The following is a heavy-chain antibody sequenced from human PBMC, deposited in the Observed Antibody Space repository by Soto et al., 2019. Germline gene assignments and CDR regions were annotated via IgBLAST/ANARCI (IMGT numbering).Heavy chain of an antibody. D-gene: IGHD5-12*01. V-gene: IGHV4-34*01. J-gene: IGHJ6*03. CDR2: INHSGSA. CDR3: ATNIVATSHYYYYMDV. CDR1: GWSFRGYY. Sequence: SETLSLTCAFYGWSFRGYYWSWIRQPPGKGLEWIGEINHSGSANYNPPLKSRVTISVDTSKNQFSLKLRSVTAADTAVYYCATNIVATSHYYYYMDVWGKGTTVTVSS.